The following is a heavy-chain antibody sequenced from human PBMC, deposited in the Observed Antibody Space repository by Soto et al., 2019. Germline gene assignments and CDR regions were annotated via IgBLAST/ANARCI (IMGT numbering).Heavy chain of an antibody. D-gene: IGHD3-9*01. Sequence: NPSETLSLTCTVSGGSISSGGYYWSWIRQRPGKGLEWMGYIYYSGSTEYNPNLESRIILSVDTSKNQFSLKLSSVTAADTGIYYCVRLRGYHTVTGYYTIDPWGQGTQVTVS. CDR1: GGSISSGGYY. J-gene: IGHJ5*02. CDR2: IYYSGST. CDR3: VRLRGYHTVTGYYTIDP. V-gene: IGHV4-31*03.